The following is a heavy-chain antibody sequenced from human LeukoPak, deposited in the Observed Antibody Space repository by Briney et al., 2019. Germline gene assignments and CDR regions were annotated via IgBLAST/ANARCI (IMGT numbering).Heavy chain of an antibody. J-gene: IGHJ6*02. CDR1: GGSISSHY. D-gene: IGHD3-10*01. Sequence: PSETLSLTCTVSGGSISSHYWSWIRQPPGKGLEWIGYIYYSGSTNYNPSLKSRVTISVDTSKNQFSLKLSSVTAADTAVYYCARAGYGSGSYYRGDYYYYYGMDVWGQGTTVTVSS. V-gene: IGHV4-59*08. CDR3: ARAGYGSGSYYRGDYYYYYGMDV. CDR2: IYYSGST.